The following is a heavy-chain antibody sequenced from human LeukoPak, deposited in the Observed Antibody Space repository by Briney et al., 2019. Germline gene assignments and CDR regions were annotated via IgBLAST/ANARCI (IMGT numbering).Heavy chain of an antibody. Sequence: SETLSLTCAVYGGSFSGYYWSWIRQPAGKGLEWVGRIYSSGSTNYNPSLKSRITMSVDTSKNQFSLKLSSVTAADTAVYYCARGDGYNYAIDYWGQGTLVTVSS. CDR3: ARGDGYNYAIDY. J-gene: IGHJ4*02. V-gene: IGHV4-59*10. D-gene: IGHD5-24*01. CDR1: GGSFSGYY. CDR2: IYSSGST.